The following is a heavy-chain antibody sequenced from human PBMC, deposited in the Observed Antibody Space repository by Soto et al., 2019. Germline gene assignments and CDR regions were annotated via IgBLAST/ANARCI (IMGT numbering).Heavy chain of an antibody. CDR3: ARDPQGYDFWSGYGGVDY. J-gene: IGHJ4*02. V-gene: IGHV1-18*01. CDR1: GYTFTSYG. CDR2: ISAYNGNT. D-gene: IGHD3-3*01. Sequence: QVQLVQSGAEVKKPGASVKVSCKASGYTFTSYGISWVRQAPGQGLEGMGWISAYNGNTNYAQKLQGRVTMTTDTSTSTAYMELRSLRSDDTAVYYCARDPQGYDFWSGYGGVDYCGQGTLVTVSS.